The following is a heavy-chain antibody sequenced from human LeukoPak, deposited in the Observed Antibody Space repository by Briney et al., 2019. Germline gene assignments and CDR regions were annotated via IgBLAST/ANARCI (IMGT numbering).Heavy chain of an antibody. D-gene: IGHD2-2*02. J-gene: IGHJ4*02. Sequence: EGSLRLSCAASGFTFSSYGMHWVRQAPGKGLEWVAFIRYDGSNKYYADSVKGRFTISRDNSKNTLYLQMNSLRAEDTAVYYCAKDIHQLLYRGFDYWGQGTLVTVSS. CDR1: GFTFSSYG. CDR2: IRYDGSNK. CDR3: AKDIHQLLYRGFDY. V-gene: IGHV3-30*02.